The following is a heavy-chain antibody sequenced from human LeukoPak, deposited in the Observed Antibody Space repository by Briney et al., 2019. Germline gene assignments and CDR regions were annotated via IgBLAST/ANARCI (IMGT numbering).Heavy chain of an antibody. CDR3: ARERSTYAGAPENWFDP. Sequence: SETLSLTCAVSGGSISSDGYSWSWIRQPPGKGLEWIGYIYYSGSTYYNPSLKSRVTISVDRSKTQFSLKLSSVTAADTAVYYCARERSTYAGAPENWFDPWGQGILVTVSS. V-gene: IGHV4-30-2*01. CDR1: GGSISSDGYS. D-gene: IGHD2-2*01. J-gene: IGHJ5*02. CDR2: IYYSGST.